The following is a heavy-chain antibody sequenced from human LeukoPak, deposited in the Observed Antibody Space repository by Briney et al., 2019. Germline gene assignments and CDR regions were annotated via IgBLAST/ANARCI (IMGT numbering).Heavy chain of an antibody. V-gene: IGHV3-53*05. CDR1: GFTVSSNS. Sequence: GGSLRLSCTVSGFTVSSNSWSWVRQAPGKGLEWVSFIYSGGNTHYSDSVKGRFTLSRDNSKNTLYLQMNGLRAEDTAVYYCARDPRGPTGYDSSGRDTFDSWGQGTLVTVSS. J-gene: IGHJ4*02. CDR2: IYSGGNT. CDR3: ARDPRGPTGYDSSGRDTFDS. D-gene: IGHD3-22*01.